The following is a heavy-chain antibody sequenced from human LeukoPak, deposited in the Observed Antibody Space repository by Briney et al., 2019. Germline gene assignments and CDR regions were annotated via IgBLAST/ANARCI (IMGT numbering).Heavy chain of an antibody. J-gene: IGHJ4*02. V-gene: IGHV1-2*02. CDR3: ARGLVSTGPFDY. D-gene: IGHD4-17*01. CDR2: INPNSGAT. CDR1: GYTFTGYY. Sequence: ASVKVSCKASGYTFTGYYLHWVRQAPGQGLEWMGWINPNSGATDYVQKFQGRVTMTRDTSIGTAYMELSRLRSDDTAVYYCARGLVSTGPFDYWGQGTLVTVSS.